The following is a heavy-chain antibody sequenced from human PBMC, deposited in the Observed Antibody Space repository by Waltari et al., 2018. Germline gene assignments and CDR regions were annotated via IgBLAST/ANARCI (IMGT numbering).Heavy chain of an antibody. V-gene: IGHV3-33*01. CDR1: GFPFSSYG. J-gene: IGHJ4*02. Sequence: QVQLVESGGGVVQPGRSLRLSCAASGFPFSSYGMHWVRQAPGKGLEWVAVIWYDGSNKYYADSVKGRFTISRDNSKNTLYLQMNSLRAEDTAVYYCAREYLPKGHFDYWGQGTLVTVSS. CDR2: IWYDGSNK. D-gene: IGHD3-10*01. CDR3: AREYLPKGHFDY.